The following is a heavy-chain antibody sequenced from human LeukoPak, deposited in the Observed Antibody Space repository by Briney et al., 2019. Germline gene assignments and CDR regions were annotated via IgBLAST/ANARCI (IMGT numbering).Heavy chain of an antibody. V-gene: IGHV3-30*03. J-gene: IGHJ1*01. CDR1: GFTFSSYG. D-gene: IGHD6-13*01. CDR3: ARDPYTYSSSWYGYFQY. CDR2: ISYDGSNK. Sequence: PGRSLRLSCAASGFTFSSYGMHWVRQASGKGLEWVAVISYDGSNKYYADSVKGRFTISRDSSKNTLYLQMDSLRAEDTAVYYCARDPYTYSSSWYGYFQYWGQGTLVTVSS.